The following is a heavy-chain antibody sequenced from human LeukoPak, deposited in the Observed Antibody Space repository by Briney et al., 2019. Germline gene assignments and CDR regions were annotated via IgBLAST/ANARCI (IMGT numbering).Heavy chain of an antibody. Sequence: SGRSLRLSCAASGFTFDDYAMHWVRQAPGKGLEWVSGISWNSGSIGYADSVKGRFTISRDNAKNSLYLQMNSLRAEDTALYYCAKAPGITMVRGVSWFDPWGQGTLVTVSS. CDR2: ISWNSGSI. D-gene: IGHD3-10*01. V-gene: IGHV3-9*01. J-gene: IGHJ5*02. CDR1: GFTFDDYA. CDR3: AKAPGITMVRGVSWFDP.